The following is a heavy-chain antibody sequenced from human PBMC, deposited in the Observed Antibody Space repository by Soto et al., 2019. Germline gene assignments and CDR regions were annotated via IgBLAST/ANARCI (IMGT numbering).Heavy chain of an antibody. Sequence: QVQLVQSGAEVKKPGASVKVSCKASGYTFIGYYMHWVRQAPGQGLEWMGWINPNSGGTHYAQKFQGWLTMTRDTSISTAYMELSRLRSDDTAVYYCARGVYLLMVYANPSDWFEPWGQGTLVTVSS. J-gene: IGHJ5*02. D-gene: IGHD2-8*01. V-gene: IGHV1-2*04. CDR3: ARGVYLLMVYANPSDWFEP. CDR1: GYTFIGYY. CDR2: INPNSGGT.